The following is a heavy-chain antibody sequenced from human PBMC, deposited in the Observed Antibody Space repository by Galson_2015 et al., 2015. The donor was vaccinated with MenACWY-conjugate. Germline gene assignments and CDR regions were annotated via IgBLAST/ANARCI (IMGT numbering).Heavy chain of an antibody. J-gene: IGHJ5*01. V-gene: IGHV1-46*01. CDR1: GYTFTTYY. D-gene: IGHD3-22*01. CDR2: IDPSGGST. Sequence: SVKVSCTASGYTFTTYYMHWVRQAPGQGLEWMAIIDPSGGSTSYAQKLQGRVTMTRDTSTSTVYMEMNSLRAEDTAVYYCARDWNYYDSSGYFPDSWGQGTLVTVSS. CDR3: ARDWNYYDSSGYFPDS.